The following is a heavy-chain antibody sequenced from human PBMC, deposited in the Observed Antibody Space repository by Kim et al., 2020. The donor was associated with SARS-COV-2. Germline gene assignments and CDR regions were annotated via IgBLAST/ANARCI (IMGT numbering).Heavy chain of an antibody. D-gene: IGHD5-12*01. V-gene: IGHV4-59*13. CDR2: IYYSGST. J-gene: IGHJ2*01. CDR3: ARDPVESRWLPRRYFDL. CDR1: GGSISSYY. Sequence: SETLSLTCTVSGGSISSYYWSWIRQPPGKGLEWIGYIYYSGSTNYNPSLKSRVTISVDTSKNQFSLKLSSVTAADTAVYYCARDPVESRWLPRRYFDLWGRGTLVTVSS.